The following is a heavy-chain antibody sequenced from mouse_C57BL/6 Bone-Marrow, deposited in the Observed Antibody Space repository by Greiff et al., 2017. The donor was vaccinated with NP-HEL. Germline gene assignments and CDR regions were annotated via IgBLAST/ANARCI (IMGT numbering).Heavy chain of an antibody. D-gene: IGHD2-4*01. CDR2: ISNKANGSTS. J-gene: IGHJ4*01. Sequence: EVMLVESGGGLVQPGASLSLSCAASGFTFTDHYMSWVSQPPGKALEWLGFISNKANGSTSEYSVYVKGRFTISRDESQSFLYLQMNALRAEDSATEYCARSICDDYADDPFYAMDYWGQGTSVTVSS. CDR1: GFTFTDHY. CDR3: ARSICDDYADDPFYAMDY. V-gene: IGHV7-3*01.